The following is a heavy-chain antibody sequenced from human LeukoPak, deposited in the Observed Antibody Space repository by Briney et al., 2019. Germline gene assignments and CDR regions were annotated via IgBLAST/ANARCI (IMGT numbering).Heavy chain of an antibody. D-gene: IGHD5-18*01. CDR3: ARDGEYSYGYGFDY. CDR2: IYSGDRT. CDR1: GFSVNNLY. V-gene: IGHV3-66*01. J-gene: IGHJ4*02. Sequence: GGSLRLSCAASGFSVNNLYMSWGRQAPGKGLEWVSVIYSGDRTYYADSVKGRFTISRDTSKNTVYLQMNSLRPEETAVYYCARDGEYSYGYGFDYWGQGTLVTVSS.